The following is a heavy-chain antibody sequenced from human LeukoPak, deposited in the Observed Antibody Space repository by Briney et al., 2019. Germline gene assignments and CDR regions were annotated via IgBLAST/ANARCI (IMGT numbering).Heavy chain of an antibody. CDR3: ARQWSGYYFDY. Sequence: PSETLSLTCAVSGGSISSYYWGWIRQPPGKGLEWIGYIYYSGSTNYNPSLKSRVTISVDTSKNQFSLKLSSVTAADTAVYCCARQWSGYYFDYWGQGTLVTVSS. CDR2: IYYSGST. J-gene: IGHJ4*02. D-gene: IGHD3-3*01. V-gene: IGHV4-59*08. CDR1: GGSISSYY.